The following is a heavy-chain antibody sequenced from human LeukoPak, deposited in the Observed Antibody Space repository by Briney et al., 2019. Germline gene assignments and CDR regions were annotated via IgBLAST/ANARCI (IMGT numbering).Heavy chain of an antibody. V-gene: IGHV4-39*01. D-gene: IGHD3-10*01. CDR2: IYYSGST. J-gene: IGHJ4*02. CDR3: ARHGSGLRGNFDY. CDR1: GGSISSSSYY. Sequence: SETLSLTCTVSGGSISSSSYYWGWIRQPPGKGLEWIGSIYYSGSTYYNPSLKSRVTISVDTSKNQFSPKLSSVTAADTAVYYCARHGSGLRGNFDYWGQGTLVTVSS.